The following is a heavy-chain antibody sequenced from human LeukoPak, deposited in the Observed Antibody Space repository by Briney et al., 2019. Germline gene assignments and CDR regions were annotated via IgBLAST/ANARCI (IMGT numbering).Heavy chain of an antibody. J-gene: IGHJ4*02. CDR1: GFTFSSYG. V-gene: IGHV3-30*02. CDR3: AKDHKREGNRYFDY. CDR2: IGCDGNKI. Sequence: PGGSLRLSCEASGFTFSSYGMQWVRQAPGKGLEWVAFIGCDGNKIYYADSVKGRFTISRDNSKNTLYLQMNSLKSEDTAVYYCAKDHKREGNRYFDYWGQGTLVTVSS.